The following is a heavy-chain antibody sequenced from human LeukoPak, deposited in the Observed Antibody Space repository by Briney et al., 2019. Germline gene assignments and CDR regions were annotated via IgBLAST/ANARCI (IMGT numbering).Heavy chain of an antibody. CDR3: ARGYYDAPGY. J-gene: IGHJ4*02. Sequence: GGSLRLSCAASGFSFSSYEMNGVRQAPGKGLEWVSHISSRGSAIFYADSVKGRFTISRDNAKNSLYLQMNSLRAEDTAVYYCARGYYDAPGYWGQGTLVTVSS. CDR1: GFSFSSYE. D-gene: IGHD3-22*01. CDR2: ISSRGSAI. V-gene: IGHV3-48*03.